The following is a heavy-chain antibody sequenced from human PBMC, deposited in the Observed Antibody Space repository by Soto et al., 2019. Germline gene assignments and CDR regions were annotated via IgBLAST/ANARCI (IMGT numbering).Heavy chain of an antibody. CDR1: GGTFSSYA. CDR3: ARGAPSLLTGGWFDP. V-gene: IGHV1-69*06. J-gene: IGHJ5*02. Sequence: GASVKVSCKASGGTFSSYAISWVRQAPGQGLEWMGGIIPIFGTANYAQKFQGRVTITADKSTSTAYMELSSLRSEDTAVYYCARGAPSLLTGGWFDPWGQGTLVTVSS. CDR2: IIPIFGTA. D-gene: IGHD7-27*01.